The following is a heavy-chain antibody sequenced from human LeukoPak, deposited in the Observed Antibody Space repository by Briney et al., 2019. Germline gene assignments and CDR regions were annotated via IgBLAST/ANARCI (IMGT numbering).Heavy chain of an antibody. Sequence: SETLSLTCAVYGGSFSGYYWSWIRQPPGKGLEWIGEINHSGSTNYNPSLKSRVTISVDTSKNQFSLKLSSVTAADTAVYYCARGVTGSYYNRRYYFDYWGQGTLVTVSS. V-gene: IGHV4-34*01. D-gene: IGHD3-10*01. J-gene: IGHJ4*02. CDR3: ARGVTGSYYNRRYYFDY. CDR2: INHSGST. CDR1: GGSFSGYY.